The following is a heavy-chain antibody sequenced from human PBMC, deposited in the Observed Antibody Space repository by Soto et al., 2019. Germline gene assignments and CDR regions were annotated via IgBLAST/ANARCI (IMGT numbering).Heavy chain of an antibody. CDR1: GFTFSSYA. CDR2: ISGTGDSS. Sequence: LRLSCAASGFTFSSYAISWVRQGPGKGLEWVSLISGTGDSSEYANSVKGRFTISRDYSKTTVFLQMNSLRAEDTAVYFCAKDNGNYGSGTFSHWGQGTLVTVSS. CDR3: AKDNGNYGSGTFSH. J-gene: IGHJ4*02. V-gene: IGHV3-23*01. D-gene: IGHD3-10*01.